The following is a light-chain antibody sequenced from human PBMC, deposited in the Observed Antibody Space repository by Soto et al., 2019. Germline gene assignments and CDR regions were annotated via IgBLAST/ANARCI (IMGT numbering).Light chain of an antibody. J-gene: IGLJ1*01. CDR3: SSYTSSSTYV. CDR2: EVS. CDR1: SSDVGGYKY. Sequence: QSALTQPASVSGSPGQSITISCTGTSSDVGGYKYVSWYQHHPGKVPKLMISEVSNRPAGVSNRFSGSKSGNTASLTISGLQAEDEADYYCSSYTSSSTYVFGTGTKLTVL. V-gene: IGLV2-14*01.